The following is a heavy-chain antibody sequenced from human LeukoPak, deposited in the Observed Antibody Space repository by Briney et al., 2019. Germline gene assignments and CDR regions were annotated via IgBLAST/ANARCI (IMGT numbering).Heavy chain of an antibody. CDR2: INPNSGGT. Sequence: ASVKVSCKASGYTFIGYYMRWVRQAPGQGLEWMGWINPNSGGTNYAQKFQGRVTMTRDTSISTAYMEVSRLRSDDTAVYYCARGARTSGSSHYWGQGTLVTVSS. CDR1: GYTFIGYY. J-gene: IGHJ4*02. D-gene: IGHD3-22*01. CDR3: ARGARTSGSSHY. V-gene: IGHV1-2*02.